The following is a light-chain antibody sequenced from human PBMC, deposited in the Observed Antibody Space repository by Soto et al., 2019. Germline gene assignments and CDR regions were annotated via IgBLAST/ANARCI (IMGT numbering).Light chain of an antibody. V-gene: IGKV3D-15*02. Sequence: EILMTQSPATLSVSPGERATLSCRASQSVRSNLAWYQQKPGQAPRLLIYGASRRATGIPDRFSGSASGTDFTLTISRLEPEDFAVYFCQQYSDLPMTFGQGTRLEIK. CDR3: QQYSDLPMT. CDR2: GAS. J-gene: IGKJ5*01. CDR1: QSVRSN.